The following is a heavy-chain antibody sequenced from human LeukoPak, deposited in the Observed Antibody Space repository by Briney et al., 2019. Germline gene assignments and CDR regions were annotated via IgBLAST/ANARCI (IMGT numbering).Heavy chain of an antibody. CDR2: IYTSGST. CDR1: GGSISSGSYY. D-gene: IGHD1-26*01. J-gene: IGHJ5*02. V-gene: IGHV4-61*02. CDR3: ASGRSLSGSYWFPGRSELLGWFDP. Sequence: SETLSLTCTVSGGSISSGSYYWSWIRQPAGKGLEWIGRIYTSGSTNYNPSLKSRVTISVDTSKNQFSLKLSSVTAADTAVYYCASGRSLSGSYWFPGRSELLGWFDPWGQGTLVTVSS.